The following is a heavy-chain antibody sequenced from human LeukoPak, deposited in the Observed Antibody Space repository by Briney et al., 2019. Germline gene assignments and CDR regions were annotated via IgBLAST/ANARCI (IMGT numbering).Heavy chain of an antibody. D-gene: IGHD1-26*01. V-gene: IGHV3-15*01. CDR2: IKSKTDGGTT. CDR3: TTDPIVGAQLDY. CDR1: GFTFSSYW. Sequence: GGSLRLSCAASGFTFSSYWMSWVRQAPGKGLEWVGRIKSKTDGGTTDYAAPVKGRFTISRDDSKNTLYLQMNSLKTEDTAVYYCTTDPIVGAQLDYWGQGTLVTVSS. J-gene: IGHJ4*02.